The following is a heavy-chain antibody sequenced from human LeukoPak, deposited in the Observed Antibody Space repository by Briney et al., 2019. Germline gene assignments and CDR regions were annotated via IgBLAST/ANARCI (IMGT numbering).Heavy chain of an antibody. D-gene: IGHD4-17*01. V-gene: IGHV1-2*02. J-gene: IGHJ4*02. Sequence: GASVKVSCKASGYTFTDYYIHWVGQAPGQGLEWMGWINPNTGGPFYEQKFQGRVTMTRDTSITTAYMEPSRLRSDDTAVYYCARGSSVRGLDYWGQGTLVTVSS. CDR1: GYTFTDYY. CDR3: ARGSSVRGLDY. CDR2: INPNTGGP.